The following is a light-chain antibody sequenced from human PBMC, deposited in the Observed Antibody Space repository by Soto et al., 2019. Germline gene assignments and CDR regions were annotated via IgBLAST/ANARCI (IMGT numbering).Light chain of an antibody. CDR3: HQFRSSPLT. CDR2: GAS. V-gene: IGKV3-20*01. CDR1: QSISINY. Sequence: EIVLTQSPGTLSLSLGERATLSCRASQSISINYLAWYQQKPGQAPRLLIYGASSRASGIPDRFSGSGSGTAFTLTIIRVETEDCEVEYCHQFRSSPLTVGGGPKVDIK. J-gene: IGKJ4*01.